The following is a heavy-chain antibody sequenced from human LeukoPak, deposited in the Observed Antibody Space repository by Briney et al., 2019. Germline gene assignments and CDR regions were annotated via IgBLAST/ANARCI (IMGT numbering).Heavy chain of an antibody. V-gene: IGHV1-18*01. CDR3: ATRSGTYPYYFDY. CDR1: GYSFISYG. Sequence: ASVKVSCKTSGYSFISYGISWVRQAPGQGLEWMGWISTYNGNTNYAQKFQGRVTMTTETSTSTAYMELGSLTSDDTALYYCATRSGTYPYYFDYWGPGTRVSVST. D-gene: IGHD1-26*01. J-gene: IGHJ4*02. CDR2: ISTYNGNT.